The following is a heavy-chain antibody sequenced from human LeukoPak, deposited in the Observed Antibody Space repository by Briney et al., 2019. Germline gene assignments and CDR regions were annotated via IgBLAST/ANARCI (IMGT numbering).Heavy chain of an antibody. D-gene: IGHD4-23*01. CDR1: GGSISSGGYS. V-gene: IGHV4-30-2*01. CDR2: IYHSGST. Sequence: PSETLSLTCAVSGGSISSGGYSWSWLRQPPGKGLEWIGYIYHSGSTYYNPSLKSRVTISVDRSKNQFSLKLSSVTAADTAVYYCARGGVYGGNLFDYWGQGTLVTVSS. CDR3: ARGGVYGGNLFDY. J-gene: IGHJ4*02.